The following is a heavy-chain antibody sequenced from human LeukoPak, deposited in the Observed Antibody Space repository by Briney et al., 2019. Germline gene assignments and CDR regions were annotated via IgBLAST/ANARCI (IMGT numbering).Heavy chain of an antibody. CDR3: ARGEGYSYPSN. D-gene: IGHD3-16*02. J-gene: IGHJ4*02. V-gene: IGHV1-69*04. CDR1: GGTFSSYA. Sequence: GASVKVSCKASGGTFSSYAISWVRQAPGQGLEWMGRIIPILGITNYAQKFQGRVTISADKSTSTAYMELSSLRSEDTAVYYCARGEGYSYPSNWGQGTLVTVSS. CDR2: IIPILGIT.